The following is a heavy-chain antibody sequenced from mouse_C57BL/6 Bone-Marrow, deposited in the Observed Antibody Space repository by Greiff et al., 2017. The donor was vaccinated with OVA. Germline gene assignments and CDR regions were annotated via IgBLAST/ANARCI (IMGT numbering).Heavy chain of an antibody. D-gene: IGHD1-1*01. CDR3: AAPIYYYGSSWYFDV. CDR1: GYTFTDYY. Sequence: EVQLQQSGPELVKPGASVKISCKASGYTFTDYYMNWVKQSHGKSLEWIGDINPNNGGTSYNQKFKGKATLTVDKSSSTAYMELRSLTSQDSAVYYCAAPIYYYGSSWYFDVWGTGTTVTVSS. J-gene: IGHJ1*03. V-gene: IGHV1-26*01. CDR2: INPNNGGT.